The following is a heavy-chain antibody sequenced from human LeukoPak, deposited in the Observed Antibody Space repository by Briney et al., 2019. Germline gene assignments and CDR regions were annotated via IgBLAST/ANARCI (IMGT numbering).Heavy chain of an antibody. V-gene: IGHV3-23*01. CDR2: ISGSGGST. CDR3: AKQRGRYSYGYDFDY. J-gene: IGHJ4*02. Sequence: PGGSLRLSCAASGFTFSTYSMNWVRQAPGKGLEWVSAISGSGGSTYYADSVKGRFTISRDNSKNTLFLQMNSLTAEDTAVYYCAKQRGRYSYGYDFDYWGQGTLVTVSS. D-gene: IGHD5-18*01. CDR1: GFTFSTYS.